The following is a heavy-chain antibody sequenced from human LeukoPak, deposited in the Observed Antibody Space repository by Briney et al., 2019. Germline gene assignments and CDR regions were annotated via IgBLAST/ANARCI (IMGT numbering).Heavy chain of an antibody. Sequence: GGSLRLSCAASGFTFSSYSMNWVRQAPGKGLEWVSYISSSSSTIYYADSVKGRFTISRDNAKNSLYLQMNSLRAEDTAVYYCARSRGYCSSTSCYLLDYWGQGTLVTVSS. J-gene: IGHJ4*02. D-gene: IGHD2-2*01. CDR1: GFTFSSYS. CDR3: ARSRGYCSSTSCYLLDY. CDR2: ISSSSSTI. V-gene: IGHV3-48*04.